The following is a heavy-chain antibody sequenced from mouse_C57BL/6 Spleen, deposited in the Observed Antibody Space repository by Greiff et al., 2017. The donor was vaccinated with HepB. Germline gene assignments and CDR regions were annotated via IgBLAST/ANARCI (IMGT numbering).Heavy chain of an antibody. J-gene: IGHJ2*01. CDR2: FYPGSGSI. Sequence: QGPPQQSGAELGKTGGTGEVSCQGSGHPLPVYTIHWVKQRAGQGLEWIGWFYPGSGSIKYNEKFKDKATLTADKSSSTVYMELSRLTSEDSAVYFCARHERDISNLDYWGQGTTLTVSS. V-gene: IGHV1-62-2*01. CDR3: ARHERDISNLDY. D-gene: IGHD2-5*01. CDR1: GHPLPVYT.